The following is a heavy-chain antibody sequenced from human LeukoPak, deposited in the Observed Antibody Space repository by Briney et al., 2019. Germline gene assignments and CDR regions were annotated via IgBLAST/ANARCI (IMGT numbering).Heavy chain of an antibody. CDR1: GFTFSSYA. V-gene: IGHV3-23*01. Sequence: PGGSLRLSCAASGFTFSSYALSWVRQAPGKGLEWVSVISGSANTTHYADSVKGRFTISRDNSKNTLYLQMNSLGAEDTAVYFCAKGQHLVFKRGAYYYYTLDVWGQGTTVTVSS. CDR3: AKGQHLVFKRGAYYYYTLDV. CDR2: ISGSANTT. D-gene: IGHD6-13*01. J-gene: IGHJ6*02.